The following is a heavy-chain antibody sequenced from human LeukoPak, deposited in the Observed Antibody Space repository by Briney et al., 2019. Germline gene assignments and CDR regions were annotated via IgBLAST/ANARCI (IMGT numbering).Heavy chain of an antibody. Sequence: SETLSLTCAVSSYSISSCSYWGWIRPSPGKGLEWGGSIFHSGNSYYNPSLKSRLTMSVDTSKNQFSLKLTSVTAADTALYYCARVTYVDDMLYQYFDYWGQGILVTVSS. CDR1: SYSISSCSY. CDR2: IFHSGNS. V-gene: IGHV4-38-2*01. CDR3: ARVTYVDDMLYQYFDY. J-gene: IGHJ4*02. D-gene: IGHD4-17*01.